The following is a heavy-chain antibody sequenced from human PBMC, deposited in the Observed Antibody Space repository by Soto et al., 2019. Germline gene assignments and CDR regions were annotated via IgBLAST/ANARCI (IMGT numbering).Heavy chain of an antibody. Sequence: QLQLQESGPGLVKPSETLSLTCTVSGGSISSSSYYWGWIRQPPGKGLEWIGSIYYSGSTYYNPSLKSRVTISVDTSKNQFSLKLSSVTAADTAVYYCARHIVGKSENSGSYYYYYGMDVWGQGTTVTVSS. J-gene: IGHJ6*02. D-gene: IGHD1-26*01. V-gene: IGHV4-39*01. CDR2: IYYSGST. CDR1: GGSISSSSYY. CDR3: ARHIVGKSENSGSYYYYYGMDV.